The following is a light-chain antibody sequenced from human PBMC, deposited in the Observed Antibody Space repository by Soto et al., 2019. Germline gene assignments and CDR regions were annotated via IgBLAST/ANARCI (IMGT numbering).Light chain of an antibody. CDR3: AAWDDSLNGSWV. J-gene: IGLJ3*02. CDR1: SSNIGSNT. CDR2: SNN. Sequence: HSVLTQPPSASGTPGQRVTISCSGSSSNIGSNTVNWYQQLPGTAPKLLIYSNNQRPSGVPDRFSGSKSGTSASLAISGLQSEDEADYYCAAWDDSLNGSWVFGGGTQLTVL. V-gene: IGLV1-44*01.